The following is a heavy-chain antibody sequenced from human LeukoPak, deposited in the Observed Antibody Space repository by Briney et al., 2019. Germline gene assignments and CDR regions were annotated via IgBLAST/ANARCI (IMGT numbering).Heavy chain of an antibody. D-gene: IGHD1-14*01. CDR2: INPTSGGT. V-gene: IGHV1-2*02. J-gene: IGHJ5*02. CDR1: GYTFTGFY. Sequence: ASVKVSCKASGYTFTGFYMHWVRQAPGQGLEWMGWINPTSGGTNYAQKFQGRVTMTRDTSITTAYMELSWLRSDDTAVYYCARGVKRGRWFDPWGQGTLVTVSS. CDR3: ARGVKRGRWFDP.